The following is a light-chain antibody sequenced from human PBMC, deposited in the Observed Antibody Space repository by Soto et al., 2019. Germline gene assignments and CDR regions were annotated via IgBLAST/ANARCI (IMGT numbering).Light chain of an antibody. CDR3: QHYGSSRT. V-gene: IGKV3-20*01. J-gene: IGKJ1*01. CDR1: QSVSSSD. Sequence: EIVLTQSPGTLSLSPGERATLSCRASQSVSSSDLAWYQQKPGQAPRLLIYGASNRATGIPDRFSGSGSGIDFTLTISRLEPEDFAVYYCQHYGSSRTFGQGTKVEIK. CDR2: GAS.